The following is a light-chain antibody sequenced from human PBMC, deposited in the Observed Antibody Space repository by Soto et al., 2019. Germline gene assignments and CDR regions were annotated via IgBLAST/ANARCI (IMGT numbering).Light chain of an antibody. CDR2: GNI. J-gene: IGLJ2*01. CDR1: SSNIGAGYD. CDR3: QTYDTGVSGSI. Sequence: QSVLTQPPSVSGAPGQRVALSCAGTSSNIGAGYDVHWYQHLPGTAPKLLIFGNINRPAGVPDRFSGSKSGTSASLAISGLQAADEGYYYCQTYDTGVSGSIFGGGNEVPVL. V-gene: IGLV1-40*01.